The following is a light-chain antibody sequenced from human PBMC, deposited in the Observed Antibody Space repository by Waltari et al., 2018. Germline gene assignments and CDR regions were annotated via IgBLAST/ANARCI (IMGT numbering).Light chain of an antibody. CDR1: QSILYSSNNKNY. Sequence: DIVMTQSPDSLAVSLGERATINCKSSQSILYSSNNKNYLAWYQQKPGQPPELLIYWASTRETGVPDRFSGSGSGTEFTLTISSLHAEDVAVYYCQQYYSTPQTFGQGTKVEIK. CDR2: WAS. CDR3: QQYYSTPQT. V-gene: IGKV4-1*01. J-gene: IGKJ1*01.